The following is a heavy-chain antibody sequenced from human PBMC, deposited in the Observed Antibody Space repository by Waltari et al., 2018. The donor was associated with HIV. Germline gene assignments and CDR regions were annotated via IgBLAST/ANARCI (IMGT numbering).Heavy chain of an antibody. CDR3: ARVSSLTGYYKALDY. D-gene: IGHD3-9*01. V-gene: IGHV4-4*02. CDR1: GGSLSSSNW. CDR2: IYHSGST. J-gene: IGHJ4*02. Sequence: QVQLQDSGPGLVKPSGTLSLTCVVSGGSLSSSNWWSWVRQPPGKGLEWIGEIYHSGSTNYNPSLKSRVTISVDKSKDKFTLKLRSVTAADTAVYFCARVSSLTGYYKALDYWGQGTLVTVSS.